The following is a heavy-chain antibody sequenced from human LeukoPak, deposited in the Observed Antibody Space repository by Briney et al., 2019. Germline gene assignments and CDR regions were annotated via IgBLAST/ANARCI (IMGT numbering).Heavy chain of an antibody. CDR2: INPSGGSA. CDR3: ARDRVGEDTAMVTPEYYYYYYGMDV. CDR1: GYTFTSYY. Sequence: ASVKVSCKASGYTFTSYYMHCVRQAPGPGLEWMGIINPSGGSASCAQKLQGRVTMTRDTSTSTVYMELSSLRSEDTAVYYCARDRVGEDTAMVTPEYYYYYYGMDVWGQGTTVTVSS. D-gene: IGHD5-18*01. J-gene: IGHJ6*02. V-gene: IGHV1-46*01.